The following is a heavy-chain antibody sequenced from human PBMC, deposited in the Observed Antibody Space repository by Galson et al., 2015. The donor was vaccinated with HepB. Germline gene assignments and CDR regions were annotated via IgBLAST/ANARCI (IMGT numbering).Heavy chain of an antibody. CDR2: IKSKTDGGTT. CDR3: TTGGCSSTSCWYYFDY. CDR1: GFTFSNAW. D-gene: IGHD2-2*01. J-gene: IGHJ4*02. Sequence: SLRLSCAASGFTFSNAWMNWVRQAPGKGLEWVGRIKSKTDGGTTDYAAPVKGRFTISRDDSKNTLYPQMNSLKTEDTAVYYCTTGGCSSTSCWYYFDYWGQGALVTVSS. V-gene: IGHV3-15*07.